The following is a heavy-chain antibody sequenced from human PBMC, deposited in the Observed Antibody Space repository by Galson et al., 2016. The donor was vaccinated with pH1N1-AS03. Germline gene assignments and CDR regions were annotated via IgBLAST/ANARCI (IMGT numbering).Heavy chain of an antibody. CDR3: TQGEGGGPDDD. CDR1: GFTFSYYS. V-gene: IGHV3-23*01. Sequence: SLRLSCAASGFTFSYYSMNWVRQAPGKGLEWVSTLGSGGDTHYADPVKGRFTISRDKSKNTMYLQMNSLRAEDTAIYYCTQGEGGGPDDDWGQGTLVTVSS. D-gene: IGHD3-16*01. J-gene: IGHJ4*02. CDR2: LGSGGDT.